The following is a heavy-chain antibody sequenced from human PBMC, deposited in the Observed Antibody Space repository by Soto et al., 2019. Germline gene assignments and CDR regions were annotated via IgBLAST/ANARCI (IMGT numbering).Heavy chain of an antibody. V-gene: IGHV1-46*01. CDR3: ARGAYCSGGTCYHDRRIVDY. D-gene: IGHD2-15*01. CDR2: INPSGGST. J-gene: IGHJ4*02. Sequence: ASVKVSCKASGYTFTSYYMHWVRQAPGQRLEWMGIINPSGGSTSYAQKFQGRVTMTRDTSTSTVYMELSSLRSEDTAVYYCARGAYCSGGTCYHDRRIVDYWGQGTLVTVSS. CDR1: GYTFTSYY.